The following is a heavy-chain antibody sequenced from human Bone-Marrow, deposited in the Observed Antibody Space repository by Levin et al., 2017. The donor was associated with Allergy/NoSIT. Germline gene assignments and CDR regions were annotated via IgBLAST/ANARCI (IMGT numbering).Heavy chain of an antibody. CDR2: IYSNDEK. CDR1: GFSLSNGRMG. J-gene: IGHJ6*02. CDR3: ARNPHSSNSYTNFYFGMDV. D-gene: IGHD6-13*01. Sequence: SGPTLVKPTETLTLTCTVSGFSLSNGRMGVSWIRQPPGKALEWLAHIYSNDEKSYSTSLKSRVTISRDTSTSQVVLTMTNMAPVDTATYYCARNPHSSNSYTNFYFGMDVWGQGTTVTVSS. V-gene: IGHV2-26*01.